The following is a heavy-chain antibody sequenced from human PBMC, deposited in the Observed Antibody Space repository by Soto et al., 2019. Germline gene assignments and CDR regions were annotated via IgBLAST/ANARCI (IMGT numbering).Heavy chain of an antibody. J-gene: IGHJ5*02. CDR3: ARMGGDNYLDWFDP. Sequence: SVRVSWKGSGRAXSSYAISCVLQAPGQVFDWXGWIIPLFCPEPHAQTFHXRVTITAAESTSTAYMELSRLRSEEKAVYYCARMGGDNYLDWFDPWGQGALVTVSS. CDR2: IIPLFCPE. D-gene: IGHD5-12*01. CDR1: GRAXSSYA. V-gene: IGHV1-69*13.